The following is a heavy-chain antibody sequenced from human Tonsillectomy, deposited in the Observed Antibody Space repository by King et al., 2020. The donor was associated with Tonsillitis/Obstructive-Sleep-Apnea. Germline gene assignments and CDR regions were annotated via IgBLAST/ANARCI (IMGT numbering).Heavy chain of an antibody. V-gene: IGHV3-15*01. Sequence: VQLVESGGGLVKPGGSLRLSCAASGFIFSNAWMSWVRQAPGKGLEWVGGIKSKIDGGTTDYAAPVKGRFTISRDDSKTTFYLQMNSLKTEDTAVYYCTTDNWFDPWGQGTLVTVSS. CDR2: IKSKIDGGTT. CDR3: TTDNWFDP. CDR1: GFIFSNAW. J-gene: IGHJ5*02.